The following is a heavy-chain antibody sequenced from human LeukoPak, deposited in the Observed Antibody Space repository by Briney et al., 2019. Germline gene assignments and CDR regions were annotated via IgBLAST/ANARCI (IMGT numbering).Heavy chain of an antibody. Sequence: GGSLRLSCAASGFTFGSYSMNWVRQAPGKGLEWVSYISSSSSTIYYADSVKGRFTISRDNAKNSLYLQMNSLRAEDTAVYYCARDFGYGGNSGGYWGQGTLVTVSS. D-gene: IGHD4-23*01. V-gene: IGHV3-48*01. CDR3: ARDFGYGGNSGGY. CDR1: GFTFGSYS. CDR2: ISSSSSTI. J-gene: IGHJ4*02.